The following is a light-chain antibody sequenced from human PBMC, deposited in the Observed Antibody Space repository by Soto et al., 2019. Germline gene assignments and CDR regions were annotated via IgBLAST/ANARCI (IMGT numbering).Light chain of an antibody. CDR2: RNN. Sequence: QSVLTQPPSASGTPGQRVTISCSGSSSNIGSNYVYWYHQLPGTAPKLVIYRNNQRPSGVPDRFSGSKSGTSASLAITGLQAEDEADYYCQSYDSNLSGSEVFGTGTKLTVL. V-gene: IGLV1-47*01. CDR1: SSNIGSNY. CDR3: QSYDSNLSGSEV. J-gene: IGLJ1*01.